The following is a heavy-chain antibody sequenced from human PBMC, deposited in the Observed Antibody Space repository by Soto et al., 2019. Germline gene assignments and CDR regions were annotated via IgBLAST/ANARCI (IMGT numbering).Heavy chain of an antibody. Sequence: XGTLSLTCAVYGGSVSGYYGSWIRQPPGKGLEWIGEINHSVSTNYNPSLKSRVTISVDTSKNQFSLKLSSVTAADTAVYYCARGGGYSSGWYWFDPWGQRTLVTVSS. CDR3: ARGGGYSSGWYWFDP. V-gene: IGHV4-34*01. J-gene: IGHJ5*02. D-gene: IGHD6-19*01. CDR1: GGSVSGYY. CDR2: INHSVST.